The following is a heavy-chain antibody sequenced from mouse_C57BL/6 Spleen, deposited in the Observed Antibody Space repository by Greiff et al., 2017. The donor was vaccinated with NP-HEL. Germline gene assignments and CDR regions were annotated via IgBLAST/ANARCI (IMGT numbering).Heavy chain of an antibody. CDR1: GFNIKDDY. V-gene: IGHV14-4*01. Sequence: VQLKQSGAELVRPGASVKLSCTASGFNIKDDYMHWVKQRPEQGLEWIGWIDPENGDTEYASKFQGKATITADTSSNTAYLQLSSLTSEDTAVYYCTTMVKAYWGQGTLVTVSA. CDR2: IDPENGDT. J-gene: IGHJ3*01. CDR3: TTMVKAY. D-gene: IGHD2-2*01.